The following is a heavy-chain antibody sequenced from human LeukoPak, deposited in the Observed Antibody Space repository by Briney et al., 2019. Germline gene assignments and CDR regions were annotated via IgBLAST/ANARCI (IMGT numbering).Heavy chain of an antibody. Sequence: SETLSLTCTVSGGSISSYYWSWIRQPPGKGLEWIGYIYYSGSTNYNPSLKSRVTMSVDTSKNQFSLRLTSVTAADTAVYYCARVRLWFGDHLDDYWGQGTLVTVSS. CDR3: ARVRLWFGDHLDDY. CDR2: IYYSGST. V-gene: IGHV4-59*08. CDR1: GGSISSYY. D-gene: IGHD3-10*01. J-gene: IGHJ4*02.